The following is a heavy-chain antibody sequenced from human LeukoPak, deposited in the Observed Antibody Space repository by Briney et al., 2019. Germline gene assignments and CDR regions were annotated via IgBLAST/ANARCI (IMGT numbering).Heavy chain of an antibody. CDR2: ISYDEINK. V-gene: IGHV3-30*03. Sequence: PGGSLRLSCAASRFTFSTYGMHWVRQAPGKGLEWVALISYDEINKYYADSVKGRFTVSRDNSKSTLYLQVNSLRAEDTAVYYCARDSDGMSVWGLGTTVTVSS. CDR1: RFTFSTYG. CDR3: ARDSDGMSV. J-gene: IGHJ6*02.